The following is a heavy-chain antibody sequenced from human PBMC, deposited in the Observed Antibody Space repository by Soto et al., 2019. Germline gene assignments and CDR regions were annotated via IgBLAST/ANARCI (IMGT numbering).Heavy chain of an antibody. CDR2: IILALGTT. CDR1: GGPFSSHT. D-gene: IGHD4-17*01. Sequence: QDQLVQSGAEVKKPGSSVKVSCKAFGGPFSSHTFSWVRQAPGQGLEWMGRIILALGTTTYAEKFQGRVTITADESVTKVYMELNSLRPEDTAVYYCARPDFGDYWYFDLWGRGTLVTVSS. CDR3: ARPDFGDYWYFDL. J-gene: IGHJ2*01. V-gene: IGHV1-69*08.